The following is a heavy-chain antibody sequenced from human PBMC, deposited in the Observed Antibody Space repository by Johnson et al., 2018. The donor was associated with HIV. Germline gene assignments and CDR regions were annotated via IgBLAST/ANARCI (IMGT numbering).Heavy chain of an antibody. Sequence: QVQLVESGGGVVQPGGSLRLSCAASGFTFSSYGMHWVRQAPGKGLEWVAFIRYDGSNKYYADSVKGRFTISRDNAKNSLYLQMNSLRAEDTAVYYCARDGVVVVPGGWGAFDIWGQGTLVTVSS. CDR3: ARDGVVVVPGGWGAFDI. CDR1: GFTFSSYG. V-gene: IGHV3-30*02. CDR2: IRYDGSNK. J-gene: IGHJ3*02. D-gene: IGHD2-15*01.